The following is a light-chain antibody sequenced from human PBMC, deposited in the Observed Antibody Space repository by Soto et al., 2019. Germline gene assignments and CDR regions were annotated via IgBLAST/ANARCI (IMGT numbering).Light chain of an antibody. J-gene: IGLJ2*01. V-gene: IGLV2-8*01. CDR1: SSDVGGDNY. CDR2: EVS. CDR3: ISDVGSNNVV. Sequence: QSALTQPPSASGSPGQSVTISRTGTSSDVGGDNYVSWFQQHPGKVPKLLIYEVSKRPSGVPDRFSGSKSGNTASLTVSGLQAEDEADYYCISDVGSNNVVFGGGTKLTVL.